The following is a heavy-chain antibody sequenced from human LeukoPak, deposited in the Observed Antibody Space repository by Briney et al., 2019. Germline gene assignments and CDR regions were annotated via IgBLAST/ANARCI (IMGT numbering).Heavy chain of an antibody. CDR2: INPNSGGT. CDR1: GYTFTGYY. V-gene: IGHV1-2*06. D-gene: IGHD5-18*01. J-gene: IGHJ4*02. CDR3: ARSIQLRQRGAFDY. Sequence: ASVKVSCKASGYTFTGYYMHWVRRAPGQGLEGMGRINPNSGGTNYAQKFQGRVTMTRDTSISTAYMELSRLRSDDTAVYYCARSIQLRQRGAFDYWGQGTLVTVSS.